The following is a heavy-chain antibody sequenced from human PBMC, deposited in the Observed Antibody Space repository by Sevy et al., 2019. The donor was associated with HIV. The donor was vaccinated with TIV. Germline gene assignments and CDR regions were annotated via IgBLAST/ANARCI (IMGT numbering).Heavy chain of an antibody. V-gene: IGHV3-23*01. CDR2: LSFGCGEI. J-gene: IGHJ4*02. CDR1: GFTFSKYS. CDR3: AREWCTKALDD. Sequence: GGSLRLSCAASGFTFSKYSMSWVRQPPGKGLEWVSTLSFGCGEINYADYVKGRFTISRDNSKRSVYLQMNNLRPEDTAVDYCAREWCTKALDDWGQRTLVTVSS. D-gene: IGHD2-8*01.